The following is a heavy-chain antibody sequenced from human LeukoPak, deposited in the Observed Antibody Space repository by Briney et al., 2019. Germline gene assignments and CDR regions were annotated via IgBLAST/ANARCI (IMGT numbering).Heavy chain of an antibody. CDR1: GYTFTSYG. CDR2: ISAYNGNT. CDR3: ATSLGRGYCSSTSCAIPSYFDY. Sequence: ASVKVSCKASGYTFTSYGISWVRQAPGQGLEWMGWISAYNGNTNYAQKLQGRVTMTTDTSTSTAYMELRSLRSDDTAVYYCATSLGRGYCSSTSCAIPSYFDYWGQGTLVTVSS. D-gene: IGHD2-2*01. V-gene: IGHV1-18*01. J-gene: IGHJ4*02.